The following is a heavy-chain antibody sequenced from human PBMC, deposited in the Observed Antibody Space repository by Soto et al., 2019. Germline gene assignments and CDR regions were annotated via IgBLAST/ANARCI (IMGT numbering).Heavy chain of an antibody. CDR1: GFPFSSYA. V-gene: IGHV3-30-3*01. J-gene: IGHJ4*02. D-gene: IGHD3-16*01. CDR3: AREWAPTSNYYDYVWGSYRHRGAFDY. Sequence: PGGSPSLSCAASGFPFSSYAMHWVRQAPGKGLEWVAVISYDGSNKYYADSVKGRFTISRDNSKNTLYLQMNSLRAEDTAVYYCAREWAPTSNYYDYVWGSYRHRGAFDYWGQGTLVTVSS. CDR2: ISYDGSNK.